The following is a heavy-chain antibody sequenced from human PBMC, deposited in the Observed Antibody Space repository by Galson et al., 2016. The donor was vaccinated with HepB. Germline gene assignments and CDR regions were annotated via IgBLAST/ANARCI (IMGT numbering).Heavy chain of an antibody. CDR1: GFSLSAYV. J-gene: IGHJ4*02. Sequence: SLRLSCAASGFSLSAYVMHWVRQAPGKGLEWVAVISYDGRDKYFADSVKGRFTISRDNSKSTLYLQMNSLRAEDTAVYYCARDGRGYTGFDYWGQGTLVTVSS. D-gene: IGHD3-16*02. CDR2: ISYDGRDK. V-gene: IGHV3-30*04. CDR3: ARDGRGYTGFDY.